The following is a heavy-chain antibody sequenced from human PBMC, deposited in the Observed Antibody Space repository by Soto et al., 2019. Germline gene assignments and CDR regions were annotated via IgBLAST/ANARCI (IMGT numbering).Heavy chain of an antibody. D-gene: IGHD4-17*01. CDR1: GFTFSSYA. J-gene: IGHJ4*02. CDR2: ISYDGSNK. CDR3: ATGRDYGGNLFDFDY. Sequence: QVQLVESGGGVVQPGRSLRLSCAASGFTFSSYAMHWVRQAPGKGLEWVAVISYDGSNKYYADSVKGRFTISRDNSKNTLYLQMNSLRAEDTAEYYCATGRDYGGNLFDFDYWGQGTLVTVSS. V-gene: IGHV3-30-3*01.